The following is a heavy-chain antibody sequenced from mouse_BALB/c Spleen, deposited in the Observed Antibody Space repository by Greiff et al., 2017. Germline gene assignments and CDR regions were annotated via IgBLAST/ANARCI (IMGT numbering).Heavy chain of an antibody. CDR2: ISSGGSYT. CDR1: GFTFSSYG. D-gene: IGHD2-4*01. Sequence: EVKVVESGGDLVKPGGSLKLSCAASGFTFSSYGMSWVRQTPDKRLEWVATISSGGSYTYYPDSVKGRFTISRDNAKNTLYLQMSSLKSEDTAMYYCARGGVITTDYAMDYWGQGTSVTVSS. J-gene: IGHJ4*01. CDR3: ARGGVITTDYAMDY. V-gene: IGHV5-6*01.